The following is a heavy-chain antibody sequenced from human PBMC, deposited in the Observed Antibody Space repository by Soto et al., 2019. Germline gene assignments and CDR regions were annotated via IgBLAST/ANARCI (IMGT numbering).Heavy chain of an antibody. CDR2: ISGSGGST. CDR1: RFTFSTYA. Sequence: GGSLRLSCAASRFTFSTYAMSWVRQAPGKGLEWVSAISGSGGSTNYADSVKGRFTISRDNAKNSLYLQMNSLRAEDTAVYYCARASPPFDYWGQGTLVTVSS. J-gene: IGHJ4*02. CDR3: ARASPPFDY. V-gene: IGHV3-23*01.